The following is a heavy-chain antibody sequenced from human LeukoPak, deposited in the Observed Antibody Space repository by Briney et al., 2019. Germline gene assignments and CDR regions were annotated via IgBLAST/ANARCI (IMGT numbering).Heavy chain of an antibody. Sequence: GGSLRLSCAASGFTFNSYTMHWVRQAPGKGLESVAFFSCCTSFIYYADSLRGRFTISRDNTKNSLYLQMDSLRAEDTAVYYCARDQGVVQFDYWGQGTLVTVSS. CDR1: GFTFNSYT. D-gene: IGHD6-19*01. CDR2: FSCCTSFI. V-gene: IGHV3-21*01. J-gene: IGHJ4*02. CDR3: ARDQGVVQFDY.